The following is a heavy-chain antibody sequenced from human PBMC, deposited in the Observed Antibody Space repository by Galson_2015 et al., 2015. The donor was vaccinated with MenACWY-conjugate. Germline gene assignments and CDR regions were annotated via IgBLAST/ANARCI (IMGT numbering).Heavy chain of an antibody. Sequence: LSLTCTVSDNSLHSTTFYWGWIRQPPGKGLEWIGSINYSGSTYYKPSLKSRVAISLDTPKKQFSLNLYSVTAADTAIYYCARDVRAGYGELWDVWGQGTTVTVSS. CDR1: DNSLHSTTFY. D-gene: IGHD3-10*01. V-gene: IGHV4-39*07. J-gene: IGHJ6*02. CDR3: ARDVRAGYGELWDV. CDR2: INYSGST.